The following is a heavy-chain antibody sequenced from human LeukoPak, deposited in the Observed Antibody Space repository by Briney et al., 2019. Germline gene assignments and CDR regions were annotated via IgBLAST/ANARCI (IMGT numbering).Heavy chain of an antibody. CDR3: ARDRIVLMVYASPYYGMDV. V-gene: IGHV3-9*01. D-gene: IGHD2-8*01. CDR1: GFTFDDYA. J-gene: IGHJ6*02. CDR2: ISWNSGSI. Sequence: PGGSLRLSCAASGFTFDDYAMHWVRQAPGKGLEWVSGISWNSGSIGYADSVKGRFTISRDNAKNSLYLQMNSLRAEDTAVYYCARDRIVLMVYASPYYGMDVWGQGTTVTVSS.